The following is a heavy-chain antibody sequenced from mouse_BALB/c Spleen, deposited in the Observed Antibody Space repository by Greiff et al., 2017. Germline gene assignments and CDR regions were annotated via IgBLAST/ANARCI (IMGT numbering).Heavy chain of an antibody. V-gene: IGHV8-8*01. CDR2: IWWNDDK. J-gene: IGHJ4*01. CDR3: ARIDYDYAMDY. CDR1: GFSLSTSGMS. Sequence: QVTLKESGPGILQPSQTLSLTCSFSGFSLSTSGMSVGWIRQPSGKGLEWLAHIWWNDDKYYNPALKSRLTISKDTSNNQVFLKIASVVTADTATYYCARIDYDYAMDYWGQGTSVTVSS. D-gene: IGHD2-4*01.